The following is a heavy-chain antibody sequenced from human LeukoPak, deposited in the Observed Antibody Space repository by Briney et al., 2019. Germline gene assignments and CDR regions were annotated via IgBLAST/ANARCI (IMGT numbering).Heavy chain of an antibody. Sequence: PSETLSLTCTVSGGSISSNNYNWGWIRQPPGKGLDWIGNIYYSGSTYYNPSLKSRVTISVDTSKNQFSLKLSSVTAADTAVYYCARAVGYHGYDYLSFDYWGQGTLVTVSS. CDR1: GGSISSNNYN. V-gene: IGHV4-39*07. J-gene: IGHJ4*02. CDR2: IYYSGST. D-gene: IGHD5-12*01. CDR3: ARAVGYHGYDYLSFDY.